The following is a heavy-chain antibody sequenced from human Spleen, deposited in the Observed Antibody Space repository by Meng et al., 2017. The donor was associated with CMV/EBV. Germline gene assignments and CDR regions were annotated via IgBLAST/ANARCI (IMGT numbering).Heavy chain of an antibody. V-gene: IGHV1-69*04. CDR2: IIPTLAIT. Sequence: FSTYTNSWVRQAPGQGRDWVGRIIPTLAITNYAQNFQGRVTFTADLSTSTVYMELTSLRSDDTAMYYCATEYCTSASCYKGDYLDYWGQGTLVTVSS. D-gene: IGHD2-2*02. J-gene: IGHJ4*02. CDR1: FSTYT. CDR3: ATEYCTSASCYKGDYLDY.